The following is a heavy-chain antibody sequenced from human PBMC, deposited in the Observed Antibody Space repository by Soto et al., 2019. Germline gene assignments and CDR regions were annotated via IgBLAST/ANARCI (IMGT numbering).Heavy chain of an antibody. Sequence: SVKVSCKAAGFTFSRSPGQRGRQAREKRLEWIGWIVVGSGNTNYAQKFQERVTITRDMSTSTAYMELSSLRSEDTAVYYCAAVSPETDIQAQYPFFALWGQGTLV. D-gene: IGHD5-12*01. CDR2: IVVGSGNT. V-gene: IGHV1-58*01. CDR3: AAVSPETDIQAQYPFFAL. CDR1: GFTFSRSP. J-gene: IGHJ5*02.